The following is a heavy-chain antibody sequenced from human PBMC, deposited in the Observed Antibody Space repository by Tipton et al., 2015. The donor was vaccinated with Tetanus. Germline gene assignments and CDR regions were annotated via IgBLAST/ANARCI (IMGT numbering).Heavy chain of an antibody. V-gene: IGHV4-34*01. CDR2: INHSGST. J-gene: IGHJ6*02. Sequence: GLVKPSETLSLTCAVYGGSFSGYYWSWIRQPPGKGLEWIGEINHSGSTNYNPSLKSRVTISVDTSKNQFSLKLSSVTAADTAVYYCALNNSSSWFQFYYYYGMDVWGQGTTVTVSS. CDR1: GGSFSGYY. CDR3: ALNNSSSWFQFYYYYGMDV. D-gene: IGHD6-13*01.